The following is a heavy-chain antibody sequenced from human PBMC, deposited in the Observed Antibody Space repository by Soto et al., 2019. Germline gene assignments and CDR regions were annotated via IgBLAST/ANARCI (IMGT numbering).Heavy chain of an antibody. CDR1: GFSFSTYS. J-gene: IGHJ6*02. CDR2: IGRRSDI. V-gene: IGHV3-21*01. D-gene: IGHD2-15*01. Sequence: GGSLRLPGEASGFSFSTYSMPWVRQAPGKGLEWVSSIGRRSDIYYADSVKGRFTISRDNATNSVSLQMNSLRDDDTAVYYCAREEAAWPLASVLDVWGQGTTVTVSS. CDR3: AREEAAWPLASVLDV.